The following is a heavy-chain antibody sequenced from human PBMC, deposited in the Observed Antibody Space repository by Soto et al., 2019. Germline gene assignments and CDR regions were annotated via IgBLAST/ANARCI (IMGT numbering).Heavy chain of an antibody. V-gene: IGHV1-18*01. D-gene: IGHD6-19*01. J-gene: IGHJ4*02. CDR3: ARVPPPGGWLVHSY. CDR2: ISAYNGNT. Sequence: ASVKVSCKASGYTFTSYGISWVRQAPGQGLEWMGWISAYNGNTNYAQKLQGRVTMTTDTSTSTAYMEPRSLRSDDTAVYYCARVPPPGGWLVHSYWGQGTLVTVSS. CDR1: GYTFTSYG.